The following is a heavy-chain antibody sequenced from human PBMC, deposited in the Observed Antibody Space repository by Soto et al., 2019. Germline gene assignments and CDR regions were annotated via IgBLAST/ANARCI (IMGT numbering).Heavy chain of an antibody. CDR3: ARPHVTYFYYGLDV. CDR2: GSGSGGKT. CDR1: GFTFSSYA. D-gene: IGHD3-10*01. Sequence: EVPLLESGGGLVQPGGSLRLSCAAAGFTFSSYAMNWVRQAPGKGLEWVSGGSGSGGKTYYADSVQGRFTISRDSSKNTVYLQMNSLRAEDTAVYYCARPHVTYFYYGLDVWGQGTTVTVSS. J-gene: IGHJ6*02. V-gene: IGHV3-23*01.